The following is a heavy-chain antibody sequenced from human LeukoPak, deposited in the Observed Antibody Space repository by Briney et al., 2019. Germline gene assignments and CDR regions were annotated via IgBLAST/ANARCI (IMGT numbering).Heavy chain of an antibody. CDR2: IYYSGST. V-gene: IGHV4-59*01. CDR1: GGSISSYY. CDR3: ARGPHRGPSYGSAQYYYGMDF. Sequence: PSETLSLTCTDSGGSISSYYWSWFRQPPGKGLEWIGYIYYSGSTNYNPSLKSRVTISVDTSKNKFSLKLTSVTAADTAVYSCARGPHRGPSYGSAQYYYGMDFWGQGTTVTVAS. D-gene: IGHD5-18*01. J-gene: IGHJ6*02.